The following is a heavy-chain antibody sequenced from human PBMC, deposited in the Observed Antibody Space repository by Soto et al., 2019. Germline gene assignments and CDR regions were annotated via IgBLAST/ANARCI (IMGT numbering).Heavy chain of an antibody. CDR1: GYTFTSYG. CDR3: ARSLHLGELSLSAATALDY. V-gene: IGHV1-18*01. CDR2: ISAYNGNT. J-gene: IGHJ4*02. D-gene: IGHD3-16*02. Sequence: QVQLVQSGAEVKKPGASVKVSCKASGYTFTSYGISWVRQAPGQGLEWMGWISAYNGNTNYAQKLQGRVTMTTDTSTSTAYMELRSLRSDDTAVYYCARSLHLGELSLSAATALDYWGQGTLVTVSS.